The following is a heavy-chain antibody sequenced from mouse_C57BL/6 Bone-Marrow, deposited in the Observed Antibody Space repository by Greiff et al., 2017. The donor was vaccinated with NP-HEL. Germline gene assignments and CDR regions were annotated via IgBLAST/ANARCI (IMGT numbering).Heavy chain of an antibody. J-gene: IGHJ4*01. V-gene: IGHV5-12*01. Sequence: EVKLMESGGGLVKPGGSLKLSCAASGFTFSSYAMSWVRQTPEKRLEWVAYISNGGGSTYYPDTVKGRFTISRDNAKNTLYLQMSRLKSEDTAMYYCASPITGYAMDYWGQGTSVTVSS. CDR2: ISNGGGST. CDR1: GFTFSSYA. CDR3: ASPITGYAMDY. D-gene: IGHD1-3*01.